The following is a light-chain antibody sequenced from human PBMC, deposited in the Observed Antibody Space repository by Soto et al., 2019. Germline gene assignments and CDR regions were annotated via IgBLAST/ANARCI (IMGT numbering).Light chain of an antibody. J-gene: IGLJ1*01. CDR3: QSYDSSLQV. CDR1: SSNIGAGYD. Sequence: QSVLTQPPSVSGAPGQRVTISCTGSSSNIGAGYDVHWYQQLPGTAPKLLIYGNINRPSGVPDRFSGSKSGTSASLAITGLQAEDEADYSCQSYDSSLQVFGTGTKVTVL. V-gene: IGLV1-40*01. CDR2: GNI.